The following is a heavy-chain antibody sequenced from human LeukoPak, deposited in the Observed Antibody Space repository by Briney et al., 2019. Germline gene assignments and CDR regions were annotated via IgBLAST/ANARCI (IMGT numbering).Heavy chain of an antibody. V-gene: IGHV3-23*01. Sequence: PGGSLRLSCAASGFTFNTYWVNWVRQAPGKGLEWVSAISGSGGSTYYADSVKGRFTISRDNSKNTLYLQMNSLRAEDTAVYYCAKDRGVTTVTTEWFDPWGQGTLVTVSS. CDR1: GFTFNTYW. CDR3: AKDRGVTTVTTEWFDP. D-gene: IGHD4-11*01. CDR2: ISGSGGST. J-gene: IGHJ5*02.